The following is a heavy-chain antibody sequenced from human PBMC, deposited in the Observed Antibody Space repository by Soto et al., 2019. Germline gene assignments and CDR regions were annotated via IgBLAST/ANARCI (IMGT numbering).Heavy chain of an antibody. V-gene: IGHV3-30-3*01. CDR2: ISYDGSNK. J-gene: IGHJ4*02. Sequence: PGGSLRLSCAASGFTFSSYAMHWVRQAPGKGLEWVVVISYDGSNKYYADSVKGRFTISRDNSKNTLYLQMNSLRAEDTAVYYCARHKRDLRFLEWSYYFDYWGQGTLVTVSS. CDR3: ARHKRDLRFLEWSYYFDY. CDR1: GFTFSSYA. D-gene: IGHD3-3*01.